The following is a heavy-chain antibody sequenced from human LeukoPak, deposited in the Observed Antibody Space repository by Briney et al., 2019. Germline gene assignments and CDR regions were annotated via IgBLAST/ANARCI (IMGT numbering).Heavy chain of an antibody. CDR2: IKQDGSEK. Sequence: GGSLRLSCVASGFTFSSRDWMTWVRQAPGKGLEWVANIKQDGSEKYYVDSVKGRFTISRDNAKNSLYLQMNSLRAEDTAVYYCARERGLRRYFDWLLEGDYWGQGTLVTVSS. CDR3: ARERGLRRYFDWLLEGDY. J-gene: IGHJ4*02. CDR1: GFTFSSRDW. D-gene: IGHD3-9*01. V-gene: IGHV3-7*01.